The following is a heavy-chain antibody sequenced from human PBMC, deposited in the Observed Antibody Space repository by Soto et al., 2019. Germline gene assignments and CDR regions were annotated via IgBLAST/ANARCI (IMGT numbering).Heavy chain of an antibody. CDR2: SYHSGST. J-gene: IGHJ4*02. D-gene: IGHD1-26*01. CDR1: GGSISSSNW. CDR3: AISESYHTRHPFDY. V-gene: IGHV4-4*02. Sequence: SETLSLTCAVSGGSISSSNWWSWVRQPPGKGLAWIGESYHSGSTNYNPSLKSRVTISVDKPKNQFSLKLSSVTAADTAVYYGAISESYHTRHPFDYWGQGTLVTVSS.